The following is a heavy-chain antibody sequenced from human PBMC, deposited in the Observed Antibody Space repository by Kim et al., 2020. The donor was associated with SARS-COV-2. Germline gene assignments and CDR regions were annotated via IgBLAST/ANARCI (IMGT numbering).Heavy chain of an antibody. D-gene: IGHD4-17*01. V-gene: IGHV4-59*13. CDR2: IYYSGST. Sequence: SETLSLTCTVSGGSISSYYWSWIRQPPGKGLEWIGYIYYSGSTNYNPSLKSRVTISVDTSKNQFSLKLSSVTAADTAVYYCARDYGGNSVLDYWGQGTLVTVSS. J-gene: IGHJ4*02. CDR3: ARDYGGNSVLDY. CDR1: GGSISSYY.